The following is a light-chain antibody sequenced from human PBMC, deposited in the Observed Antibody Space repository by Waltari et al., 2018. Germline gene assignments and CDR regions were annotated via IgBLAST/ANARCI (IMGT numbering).Light chain of an antibody. CDR1: GSTIGAGYD. CDR3: QSYDRSLSVV. V-gene: IGLV1-40*01. Sequence: QSALTQPPSVSGAPGQRVTISCTGSGSTIGAGYDVHWYQQFPGTVPKLLLSRNNNRPSRVPYRFSASKTGTSASLAITGLQAEDEADYYCQSYDRSLSVVFGGGTKLTVL. CDR2: RNN. J-gene: IGLJ2*01.